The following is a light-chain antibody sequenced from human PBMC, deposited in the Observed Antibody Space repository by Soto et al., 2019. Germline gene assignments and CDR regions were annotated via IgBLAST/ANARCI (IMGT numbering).Light chain of an antibody. CDR2: GAS. CDR1: QSVSSN. CDR3: QQYNNWLFT. V-gene: IGKV3-15*01. J-gene: IGKJ4*01. Sequence: EIVMTQSPATLSVSPGERATLSCRASQSVSSNLAWYQQKPGQAPRLLIYGASTRATGIPARFSGSGSGTEFTLTINSLQSEDFAVYYCQQYNNWLFTFGGGTKVDIK.